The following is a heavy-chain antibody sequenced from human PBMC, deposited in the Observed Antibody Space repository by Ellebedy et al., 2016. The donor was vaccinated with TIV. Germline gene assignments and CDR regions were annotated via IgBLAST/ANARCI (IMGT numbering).Heavy chain of an antibody. CDR2: FDPEDGET. J-gene: IGHJ4*02. V-gene: IGHV1-24*01. CDR3: ASGGRGSYLGY. Sequence: AASVKVSCKVSGYTLTELSMHWVRQAPGKGLEWMGGFDPEDGETIYAQKFQGRVTMTGDTSTDTAYMELSSLRSEDTAVYYCASGGRGSYLGYWGQGTLVTVSS. D-gene: IGHD1-26*01. CDR1: GYTLTELS.